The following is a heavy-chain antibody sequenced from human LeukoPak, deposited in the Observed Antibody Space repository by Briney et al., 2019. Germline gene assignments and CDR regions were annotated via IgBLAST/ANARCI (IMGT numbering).Heavy chain of an antibody. CDR2: ISSSGSTI. Sequence: PGGSLRLSCAASGFTFSSYGMNWVRQAPGKGLEWVSYISSSGSTIYYADSVKGRFTISRDNAKNSLYLQMNSLRAEDTAVYYCARVVGKYYYYYYMDVWGKGTTVTVSS. CDR1: GFTFSSYG. CDR3: ARVVGKYYYYYYMDV. J-gene: IGHJ6*03. D-gene: IGHD1-26*01. V-gene: IGHV3-48*03.